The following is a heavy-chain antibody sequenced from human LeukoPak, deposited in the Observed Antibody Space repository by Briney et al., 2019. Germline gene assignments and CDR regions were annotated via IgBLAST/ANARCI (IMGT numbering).Heavy chain of an antibody. CDR3: ARCSGGSYYY. D-gene: IGHD1-26*01. Sequence: SETLSLTCTVSGYSISSGYYWGWIRQPPGKGLEWIGSIYHSGSTYYNPSLKSRVTISVDTSKNQFSLKLSPVTAADTAVYYCARCSGGSYYYWGQETLVTVSS. CDR1: GYSISSGYY. V-gene: IGHV4-38-2*02. CDR2: IYHSGST. J-gene: IGHJ4*02.